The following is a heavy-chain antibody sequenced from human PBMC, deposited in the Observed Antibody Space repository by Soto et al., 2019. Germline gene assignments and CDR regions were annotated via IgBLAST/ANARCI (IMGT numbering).Heavy chain of an antibody. J-gene: IGHJ4*02. D-gene: IGHD2-21*02. CDR2: TSGSGGST. Sequence: EVQLLESGGGLVQPGGSLRLSCAASGFTFSAYAMRWVRQAPGKGLEWVSATSGSGGSTYYADSVKGRFTISRDNSKNTLYLQMNRLRADDTAVYYCARGRVTPGPIDYWGQGILVTVSS. CDR1: GFTFSAYA. CDR3: ARGRVTPGPIDY. V-gene: IGHV3-23*01.